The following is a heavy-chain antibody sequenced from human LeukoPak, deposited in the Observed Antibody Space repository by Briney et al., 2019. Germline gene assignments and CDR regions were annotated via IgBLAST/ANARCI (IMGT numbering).Heavy chain of an antibody. CDR1: GFTFSSYG. J-gene: IGHJ4*02. D-gene: IGHD1-14*01. CDR2: ISYDGSNK. V-gene: IGHV3-30*18. CDR3: AKSTGAGGFDY. Sequence: GGSLRLSCAASGFTFSSYGMHWVRQAPGKGLEWVAVISYDGSNKYYADSAKGRFTISRDNSKNTLYLQMNSLRAEDTAVYYCAKSTGAGGFDYWGQGTLVTVSS.